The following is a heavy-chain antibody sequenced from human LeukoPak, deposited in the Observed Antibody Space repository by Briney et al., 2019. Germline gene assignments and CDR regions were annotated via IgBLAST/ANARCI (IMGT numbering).Heavy chain of an antibody. CDR2: ISGSGDST. D-gene: IGHD3-9*01. J-gene: IGHJ4*02. V-gene: IGHV3-23*01. Sequence: GGSLRLSCAASGFTFSSYAMSWVRQAPGKGLEWVSAISGSGDSTYYADSVMGRFTISRDNSKNTLYLQMISLRAEGTAVYYCARTYYDILTGYNPYFDYWGQGTLVTVSS. CDR1: GFTFSSYA. CDR3: ARTYYDILTGYNPYFDY.